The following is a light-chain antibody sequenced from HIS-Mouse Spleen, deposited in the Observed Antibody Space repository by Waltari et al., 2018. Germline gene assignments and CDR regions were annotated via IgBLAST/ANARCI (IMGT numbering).Light chain of an antibody. CDR3: CSYAGSYTLV. Sequence: QSALTQPRSVSGSPGQSVTISCTGTTSAVGGYNYVPWYQQHPGKAPKLMIYDVSKRPSGVPDRFSGSKSGNTASLTISGLQAEDEADYYCCSYAGSYTLVFGGGTKLTVL. CDR2: DVS. J-gene: IGLJ2*01. CDR1: TSAVGGYNY. V-gene: IGLV2-11*01.